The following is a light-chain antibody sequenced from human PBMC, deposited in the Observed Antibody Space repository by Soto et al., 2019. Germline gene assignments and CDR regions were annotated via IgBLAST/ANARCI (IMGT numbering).Light chain of an antibody. Sequence: ELVFTQSQGTLSLSPGERATLSCRASQSVASSHLSWYRHKPSQPPSLRIYDSSRRATGIPDRISGSGSGTHFTLTISRLEPEDFAVYYCQQDGSAPFTFGPGTKVDIK. CDR2: DSS. CDR3: QQDGSAPFT. V-gene: IGKV3-20*01. CDR1: QSVASSH. J-gene: IGKJ3*01.